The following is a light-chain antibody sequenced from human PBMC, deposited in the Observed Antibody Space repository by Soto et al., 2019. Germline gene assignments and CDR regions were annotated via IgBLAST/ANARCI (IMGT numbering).Light chain of an antibody. CDR1: SSDVGAYNY. CDR3: SSLTTSLTYV. Sequence: QSALTPPASVSGSPGQSVAISCTGTSSDVGAYNYVSWYQQHPGKAPKLLLSEVRNRPSGVPDRFSGSKAGNTASLTISGLQAEDEADYYCSSLTTSLTYVFGTGTKLTVL. J-gene: IGLJ1*01. CDR2: EVR. V-gene: IGLV2-14*01.